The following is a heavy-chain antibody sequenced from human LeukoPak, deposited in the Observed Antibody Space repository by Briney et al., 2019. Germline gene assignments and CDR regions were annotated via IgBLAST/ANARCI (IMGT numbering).Heavy chain of an antibody. V-gene: IGHV3-33*06. J-gene: IGHJ3*02. CDR1: GFTFSSYG. D-gene: IGHD2-15*01. CDR3: AKGALSGSGGGCRPCPDAFDI. CDR2: IWYDGSNK. Sequence: GRSLRLSCAASGFTFSSYGMHWVRQAPGKGLEWVAVIWYDGSNKYYADSVKGRFTISRDNSKNTLYLQMNSLRAEDTAVYYCAKGALSGSGGGCRPCPDAFDIWGQGTMVTVSS.